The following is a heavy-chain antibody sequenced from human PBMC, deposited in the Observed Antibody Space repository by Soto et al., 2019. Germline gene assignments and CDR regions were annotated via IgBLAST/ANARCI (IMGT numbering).Heavy chain of an antibody. Sequence: GGSPRLSCAASGFPLSTYGRTWVRHARGEGPEWVSAITGTGGNTYYVVSVKGRFTSSRDNSKNMLYLQVNSLRVEDTAVYYCARIRGYWYGLDVWGQGTTVTVSS. CDR3: ARIRGYWYGLDV. CDR2: ITGTGGNT. J-gene: IGHJ6*02. CDR1: GFPLSTYG. V-gene: IGHV3-23*01.